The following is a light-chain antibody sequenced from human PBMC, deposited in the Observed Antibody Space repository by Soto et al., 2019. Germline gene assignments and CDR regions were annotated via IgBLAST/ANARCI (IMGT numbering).Light chain of an antibody. J-gene: IGKJ5*01. CDR2: KAS. Sequence: DIQMTQSPSTLSGSVGDRVTITCRASQTISSWLAWYQQKPGKAPKLLIYKASTLKSGVPSRFSGSGSGTDFTFTINSLQPEDIATYYCQHDTFGQGTRLEIK. CDR1: QTISSW. CDR3: QHDT. V-gene: IGKV1-5*03.